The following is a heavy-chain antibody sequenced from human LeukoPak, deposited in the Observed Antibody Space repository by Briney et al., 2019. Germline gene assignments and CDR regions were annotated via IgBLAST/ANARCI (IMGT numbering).Heavy chain of an antibody. D-gene: IGHD2-15*01. CDR2: TSSSDPGT. Sequence: GGSLRLSCAASGFPFSSYAMSWVRQGPGKGLEWVAATSSSDPGTYHADSVRGRFTISRDNSKNTLYLQMNRLRAEDAAVYYCARAPVTSCRGAFCYPFDYWGQGTLVTVSS. CDR3: ARAPVTSCRGAFCYPFDY. J-gene: IGHJ4*02. CDR1: GFPFSSYA. V-gene: IGHV3-23*01.